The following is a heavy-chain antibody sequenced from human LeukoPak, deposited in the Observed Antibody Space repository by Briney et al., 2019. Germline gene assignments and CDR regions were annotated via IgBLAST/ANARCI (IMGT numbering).Heavy chain of an antibody. Sequence: GGSLRLSCAASGFTFSDYHMSWIRQAPGKGLEWVSYISSSGSTIYYADSVKGRFTISRDNAKNSLYLQMNSLRAEDTAVYYCARDKKFGQAQFDPWGQGTLVTVSS. CDR1: GFTFSDYH. D-gene: IGHD3-10*01. CDR3: ARDKKFGQAQFDP. J-gene: IGHJ5*02. V-gene: IGHV3-11*01. CDR2: ISSSGSTI.